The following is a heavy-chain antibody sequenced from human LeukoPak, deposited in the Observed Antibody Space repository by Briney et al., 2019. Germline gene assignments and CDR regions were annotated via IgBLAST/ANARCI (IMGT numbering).Heavy chain of an antibody. D-gene: IGHD5-24*01. Sequence: PSETLSLTCTVSGGSISSSSYYWGWIRQPPGKGLEWIGTIDYSGSTYYNPSLKSRVTISVDTSNDQFSLKLSSVTAADTAVYYCARQGRWLQWMYYFDYWGQGTLVTISS. V-gene: IGHV4-39*01. CDR1: GGSISSSSYY. J-gene: IGHJ4*02. CDR2: IDYSGST. CDR3: ARQGRWLQWMYYFDY.